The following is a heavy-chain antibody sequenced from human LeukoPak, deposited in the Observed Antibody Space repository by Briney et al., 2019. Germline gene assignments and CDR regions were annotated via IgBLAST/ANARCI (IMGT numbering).Heavy chain of an antibody. Sequence: SETLSLTCAVFGGSFSGYFWSWIRQPPGKGLEWIGEINESGSTNYNPSLKSRVTISVDRSKNQFSLKLSSVTAADTAVYYCARGFGSGSYYYYFDYWGQGTLVTVSS. V-gene: IGHV4-34*01. CDR1: GGSFSGYF. CDR3: ARGFGSGSYYYYFDY. CDR2: INESGST. J-gene: IGHJ4*02. D-gene: IGHD3-10*01.